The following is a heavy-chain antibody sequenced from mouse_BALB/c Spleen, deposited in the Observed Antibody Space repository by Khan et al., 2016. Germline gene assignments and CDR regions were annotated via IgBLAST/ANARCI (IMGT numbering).Heavy chain of an antibody. Sequence: VQLKQSGAELVKPGASVKLSCTASGFNIKDTFMHWVKQRPEQGLEWIGRIDPANGNTRYDPKFQGKATITADTSSNTAYLQLSSLTSEDTAVYYFARRCPIYYYGSTYGYWGQGTTLTVSS. V-gene: IGHV14-3*02. CDR1: GFNIKDTF. CDR2: IDPANGNT. J-gene: IGHJ2*01. CDR3: ARRCPIYYYGSTYGY. D-gene: IGHD1-1*01.